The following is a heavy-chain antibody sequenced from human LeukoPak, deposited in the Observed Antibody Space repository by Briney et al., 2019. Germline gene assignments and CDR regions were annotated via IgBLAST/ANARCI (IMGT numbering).Heavy chain of an antibody. D-gene: IGHD6-13*01. Sequence: KSSQTLSLTCTVSGGSISSGGYYWSWIRQHPGKGLEWIGYIYYSGSTYYNPSLKSRVTISVDTSKNQFSLKLSSVTAADTAVYYCARQSAAGTNNWFDPWGQGTLVTVSS. J-gene: IGHJ5*02. CDR1: GGSISSGGYY. V-gene: IGHV4-31*03. CDR3: ARQSAAGTNNWFDP. CDR2: IYYSGST.